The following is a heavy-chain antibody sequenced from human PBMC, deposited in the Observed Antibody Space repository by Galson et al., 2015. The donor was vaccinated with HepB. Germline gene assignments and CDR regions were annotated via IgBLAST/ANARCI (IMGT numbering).Heavy chain of an antibody. J-gene: IGHJ4*02. Sequence: SLRLSCAASGFTFNSYSMNWVRQAPGKGLEWVSSISSSGSYIYYADSVKGRFTISRDNAKNSLYLQMNSLRAEDTAVYYCARVGEGIAAAGTDYWGQGTLVTVSS. V-gene: IGHV3-21*01. CDR2: ISSSGSYI. D-gene: IGHD6-13*01. CDR3: ARVGEGIAAAGTDY. CDR1: GFTFNSYS.